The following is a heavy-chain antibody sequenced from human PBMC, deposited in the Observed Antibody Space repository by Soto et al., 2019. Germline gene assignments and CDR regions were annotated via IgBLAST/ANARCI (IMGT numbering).Heavy chain of an antibody. CDR2: INPNSGGT. D-gene: IGHD2-2*01. V-gene: IGHV1-2*02. CDR3: ARDTKIPANAIRVGR. Sequence: VEMVQSGAEVKKPGASVRVSCKASGYTFTDYFIHWVRQAPGQGLEWMGWINPNSGGTNYTQKFQGRVTMTRDTSIKTVYLALSRLRSDDTATYYCARDTKIPANAIRVGRWGQGTLVTVSS. J-gene: IGHJ4*02. CDR1: GYTFTDYF.